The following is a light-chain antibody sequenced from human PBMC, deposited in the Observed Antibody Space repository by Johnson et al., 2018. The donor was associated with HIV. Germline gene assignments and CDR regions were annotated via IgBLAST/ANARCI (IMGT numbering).Light chain of an antibody. Sequence: VLTQPPSVSAAPGQKVTISCSGSSSNIGNNYVSWYQQLPGTAPKLLIYENNKRPSGIPDRFSGSKSGTSATLGITGLQTGDEADYYCGTWDSSLSAEVFGTGTKVTVL. V-gene: IGLV1-51*02. J-gene: IGLJ1*01. CDR2: ENN. CDR1: SSNIGNNY. CDR3: GTWDSSLSAEV.